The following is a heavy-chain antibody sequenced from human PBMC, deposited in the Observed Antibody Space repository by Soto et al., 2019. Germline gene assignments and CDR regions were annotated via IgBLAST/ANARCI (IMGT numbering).Heavy chain of an antibody. D-gene: IGHD6-6*01. V-gene: IGHV3-11*01. Sequence: GGSLRLSCAASGFTFSDYYMSWIRQAPGKGLEWVSYISSSGATIYHADSLKGRFTISRDNAKNSLYLQMNSLRADDTAVYYCARVKASSPDAFDIWGQGTMVTVSS. CDR3: ARVKASSPDAFDI. CDR2: ISSSGATI. CDR1: GFTFSDYY. J-gene: IGHJ3*02.